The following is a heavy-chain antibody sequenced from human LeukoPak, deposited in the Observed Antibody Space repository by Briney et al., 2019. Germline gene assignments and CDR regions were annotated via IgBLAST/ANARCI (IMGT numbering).Heavy chain of an antibody. Sequence: SGTLSLTCAVYGGSFSGYYWSWIRQPPGKGLEWIGEINHSGRTNYNPSLKSRVTISVDTSKNQFSLKLSSVTAADTAVYYCARFWSSSLIAYWGQGTLVTVSS. CDR1: GGSFSGYY. D-gene: IGHD6-13*01. CDR2: INHSGRT. V-gene: IGHV4-34*01. J-gene: IGHJ4*02. CDR3: ARFWSSSLIAY.